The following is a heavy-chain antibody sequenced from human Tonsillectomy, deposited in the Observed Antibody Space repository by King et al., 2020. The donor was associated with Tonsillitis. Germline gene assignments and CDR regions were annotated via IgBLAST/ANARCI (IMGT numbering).Heavy chain of an antibody. Sequence: QLVQSGAEVKKPGSSVKVSCKASGGTFSSYAISWVRQAPGQGLEWMGGIIPIFCTANYAPQFQGRVTITADESTSTAYMELSSLRSEDTAVHYCARAPKYYYDSSGFDYWGQGTLVTVSS. J-gene: IGHJ4*02. CDR3: ARAPKYYYDSSGFDY. CDR1: GGTFSSYA. CDR2: IIPIFCTA. D-gene: IGHD3-22*01. V-gene: IGHV1-69*01.